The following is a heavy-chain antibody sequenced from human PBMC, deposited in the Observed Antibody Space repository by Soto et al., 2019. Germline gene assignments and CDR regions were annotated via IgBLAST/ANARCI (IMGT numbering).Heavy chain of an antibody. Sequence: EVQLLESGGDLVQPGGSLRLSCAASGLTSSTYAMSWVRQAPGKGLEWVSGISGSGGNTYYADSVKGRFTISRDNSKNMLYLQMNSLRAEDTAVYYCARGRVGVRAAGGYWGQGTLVTVSS. J-gene: IGHJ4*02. CDR1: GLTSSTYA. CDR3: ARGRVGVRAAGGY. V-gene: IGHV3-23*01. CDR2: ISGSGGNT. D-gene: IGHD3-10*01.